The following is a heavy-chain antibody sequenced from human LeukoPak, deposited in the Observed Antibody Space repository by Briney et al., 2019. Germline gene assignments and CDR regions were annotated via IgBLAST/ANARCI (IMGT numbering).Heavy chain of an antibody. CDR2: ISAGGTT. CDR3: AKLYGDYGGY. D-gene: IGHD4-17*01. V-gene: IGHV3-23*01. Sequence: PGGSLRLSCAASGFTFSNCALGWVRQAPGKGLEWVSTISAGGTTYYADSVMGRFTISRDNSKNTLYLQMNSLRAEDTAVYYCAKLYGDYGGYWGQGTLVTVSS. J-gene: IGHJ4*02. CDR1: GFTFSNCA.